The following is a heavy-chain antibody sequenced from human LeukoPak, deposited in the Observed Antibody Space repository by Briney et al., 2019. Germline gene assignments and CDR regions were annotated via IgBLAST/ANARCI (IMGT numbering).Heavy chain of an antibody. V-gene: IGHV3-74*01. Sequence: GGSLRLSCAASGFTFSSFWMHWVRQSPGEALVWVSGINSDGSSPNYVDSVKGRFTISRDNAKNEFYLQMNGLRADDSAVYYCARGGYGAHMGWGQGILVSVSS. CDR2: INSDGSSP. J-gene: IGHJ4*02. D-gene: IGHD4-17*01. CDR3: ARGGYGAHMG. CDR1: GFTFSSFW.